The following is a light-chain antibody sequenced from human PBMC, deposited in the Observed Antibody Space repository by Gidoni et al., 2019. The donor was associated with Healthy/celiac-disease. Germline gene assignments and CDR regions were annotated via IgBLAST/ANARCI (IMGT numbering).Light chain of an antibody. CDR1: SSNFGAGYD. CDR2: GNS. V-gene: IGLV1-40*01. CDR3: QSYDSSLCGSV. J-gene: IGLJ2*01. Sequence: QSVLTPPPSVSGDPSQSVTITCTGSSSNFGAGYDLHWYQQLPGTAPKLLIYGNSNRPSGVPDRLSGSTSGTSAAPAITGLQAAEEADYYCQSYDSSLCGSVFGGGTKLTVL.